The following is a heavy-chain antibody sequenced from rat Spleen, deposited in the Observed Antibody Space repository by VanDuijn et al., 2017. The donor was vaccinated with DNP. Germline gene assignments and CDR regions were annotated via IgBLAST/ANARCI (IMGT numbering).Heavy chain of an antibody. D-gene: IGHD4-3*01. V-gene: IGHV5-22*01. J-gene: IGHJ2*01. CDR2: IRYDGGTT. Sequence: EVQLVESGGALVQPGRSLKLSCAASGFTFSDYYMAWVRQAPTKGLEWVAYIRYDGGTTYYGDSVKGRFAISRDNAKSTLYLQMNSLRSEDMATYYCARWNSGHFDYWGQGVMVTVSS. CDR3: ARWNSGHFDY. CDR1: GFTFSDYY.